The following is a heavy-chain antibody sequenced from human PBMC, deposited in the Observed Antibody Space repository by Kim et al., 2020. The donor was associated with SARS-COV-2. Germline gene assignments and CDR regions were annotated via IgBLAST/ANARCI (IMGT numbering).Heavy chain of an antibody. CDR2: IRGSGDRT. J-gene: IGHJ4*02. D-gene: IGHD3-10*01. Sequence: GGSLRLSCAASGFTFSNDGMAWVRQAPGKGLEWVSSIRGSGDRTYYADSVKGRFTISRVNSKNTLYLQMNSLRAEDMAVYFCTKYQGSIDPFDSWGQG. CDR1: GFTFSNDG. V-gene: IGHV3-23*01. CDR3: TKYQGSIDPFDS.